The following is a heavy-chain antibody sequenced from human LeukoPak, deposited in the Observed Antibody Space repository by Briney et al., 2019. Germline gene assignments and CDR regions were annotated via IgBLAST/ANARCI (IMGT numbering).Heavy chain of an antibody. CDR2: IYHSGST. J-gene: IGHJ3*02. D-gene: IGHD3-3*01. Sequence: SQTLSLTCTVSGGSISSGGYYWSWIRQPPGKGLEWIGYIYHSGSTYYNPSLKSRVTISVDRSKNQFSLKLSSVTAADTAVYYCARDDDHRDAFDIWGQGTMVTVSS. CDR1: GGSISSGGYY. CDR3: ARDDDHRDAFDI. V-gene: IGHV4-30-2*01.